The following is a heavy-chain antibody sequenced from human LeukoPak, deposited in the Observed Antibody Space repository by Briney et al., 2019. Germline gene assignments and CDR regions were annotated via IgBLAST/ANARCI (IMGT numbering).Heavy chain of an antibody. Sequence: GASVKVSCXASGYTFTIYDINWVRQATGQGLEWMGWMNPNSGNTGYAQKFQGRVTITRNTSISTAYMELSSLRSEDTAVYYCASISSGWYDAFDIWGQGTMVTVSS. V-gene: IGHV1-8*03. D-gene: IGHD6-19*01. CDR2: MNPNSGNT. CDR3: ASISSGWYDAFDI. CDR1: GYTFTIYD. J-gene: IGHJ3*02.